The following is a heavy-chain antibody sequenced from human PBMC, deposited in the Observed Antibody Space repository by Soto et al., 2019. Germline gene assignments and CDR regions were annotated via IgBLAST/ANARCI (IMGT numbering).Heavy chain of an antibody. CDR3: ARHSPPFFYGSGPWDV. V-gene: IGHV4-59*08. CDR2: IYYSGST. D-gene: IGHD3-10*01. Sequence: SETLSLTCTVPGGSIRSYYWSCIRQPPGKGLEWIGYIYYSGSTNYNPSLKSRVTISVDTSKNQFSLKLSSLSAADTAVYYCARHSPPFFYGSGPWDVWGQGTTVT. J-gene: IGHJ6*02. CDR1: GGSIRSYY.